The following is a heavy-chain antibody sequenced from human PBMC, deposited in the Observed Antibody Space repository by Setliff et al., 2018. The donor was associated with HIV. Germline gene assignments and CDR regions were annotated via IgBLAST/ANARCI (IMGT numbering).Heavy chain of an antibody. J-gene: IGHJ3*02. Sequence: KPSETLSLTCTVSGGSISSYFWSWIRQPPGKGLEWIGYMSYSGSTYYNPSLKSRIIMSVDTSKNQFSLKLSSVTAADTALYYCARSDSYCAGDCYGVDGVDAFDIWGQGTMVTVSS. CDR3: ARSDSYCAGDCYGVDGVDAFDI. CDR2: MSYSGST. D-gene: IGHD2-21*02. V-gene: IGHV4-59*01. CDR1: GGSISSYF.